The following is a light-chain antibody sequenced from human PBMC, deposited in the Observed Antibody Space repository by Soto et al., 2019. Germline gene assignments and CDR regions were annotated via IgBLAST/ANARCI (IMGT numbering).Light chain of an antibody. J-gene: IGKJ1*01. CDR2: GAS. CDR1: QSVSRG. V-gene: IGKV3-20*01. Sequence: EIVMTQSPATLSVSPGERAILSCRASQSVSRGLAWYQQKPGQAPSLLIYGASNRATGIPDRFSGSGSGTDFSLTISRLQPEDFAVYYCQQYGSSGTFGQGTKVDIK. CDR3: QQYGSSGT.